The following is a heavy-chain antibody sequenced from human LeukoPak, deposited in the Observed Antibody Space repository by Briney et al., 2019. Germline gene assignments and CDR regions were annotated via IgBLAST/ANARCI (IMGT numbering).Heavy chain of an antibody. CDR3: ARAMRYSYGSYYFDY. CDR2: IYYSGST. Sequence: SETLSLTCTVSGGSLSSYYWSWIRQPPGKGLEWIGYIYYSGSTNYNASLKSRVTISVDASKNQFSLKLSSVTAADTAVYYCARAMRYSYGSYYFDYWGQGTLVTVSS. V-gene: IGHV4-59*01. D-gene: IGHD5-18*01. CDR1: GGSLSSYY. J-gene: IGHJ4*02.